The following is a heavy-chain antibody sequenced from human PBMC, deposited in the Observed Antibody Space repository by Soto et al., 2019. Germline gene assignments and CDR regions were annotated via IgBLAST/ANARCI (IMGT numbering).Heavy chain of an antibody. CDR3: ARDKHMIVVAEYWYFDL. D-gene: IGHD3-22*01. J-gene: IGHJ2*01. CDR1: GYTFTSYG. CDR2: ISAYNGNT. Sequence: QVQLVQSGAEVKKPGASVKVSCKASGYTFTSYGISWVRQAPGQGLEWMGWISAYNGNTNYAQKLQGRVTMTTNTSTSTAYMELRSLRSDDTAVYYCARDKHMIVVAEYWYFDLWGRGTLVTVSS. V-gene: IGHV1-18*01.